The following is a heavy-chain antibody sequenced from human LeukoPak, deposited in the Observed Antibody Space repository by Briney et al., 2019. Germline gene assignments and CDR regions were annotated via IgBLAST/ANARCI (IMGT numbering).Heavy chain of an antibody. Sequence: TGGSLRLSCAASGFTFSSDWMSSVPQAPGKGVEWVANIKQDGSEKYYVDSVKGGFTISRDNAKNSLYLQMNSLRAEDTPVYYCAKSLVWGQGALVTVSS. CDR3: AKSLV. V-gene: IGHV3-7*01. J-gene: IGHJ4*02. CDR2: IKQDGSEK. CDR1: GFTFSSDW. D-gene: IGHD2-2*01.